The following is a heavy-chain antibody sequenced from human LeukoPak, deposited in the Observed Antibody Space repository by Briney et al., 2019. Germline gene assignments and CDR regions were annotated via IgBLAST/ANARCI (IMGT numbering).Heavy chain of an antibody. V-gene: IGHV1-2*02. J-gene: IGHJ4*02. CDR2: INPNSGGT. CDR1: GYTFTGYY. CDR3: ARQIGLDY. Sequence: ASVKVPCKPSGYTFTGYYIHWVRQAPGQGLEWMGWINPNSGGTNYAQKFQGRVTMTRDTSISTAYMELSRLRSDDTAVYYCARQIGLDYWGQGTLVTVSS.